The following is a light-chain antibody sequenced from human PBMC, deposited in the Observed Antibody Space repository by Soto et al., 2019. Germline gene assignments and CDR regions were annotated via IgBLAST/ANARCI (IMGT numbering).Light chain of an antibody. CDR3: QQSFTAPPYT. V-gene: IGKV1-39*01. CDR1: QSVNIY. CDR2: AAS. Sequence: DIQMTQSPSSLSASVGDRVIITCRTSQSVNIYLNWYQQKPGKVPELLISAASNLRSGVPSRFSGSGSGTDFSLAINALQPEDFATYYCQQSFTAPPYTLGQGTRLEIK. J-gene: IGKJ2*01.